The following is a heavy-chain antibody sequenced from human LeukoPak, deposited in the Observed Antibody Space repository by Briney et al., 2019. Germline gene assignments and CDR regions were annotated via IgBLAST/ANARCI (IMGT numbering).Heavy chain of an antibody. D-gene: IGHD6-13*01. CDR3: ARDAAGFDY. J-gene: IGHJ4*02. V-gene: IGHV3-33*01. CDR2: IWYDGSNK. Sequence: QPGRSLRLSCAASGFTFSSYGMHWVRQAPGKGLEWVAVIWYDGSNKYYADSVKGRFTISRDNSKNTLYLQMNNLRAEDTAVYYCARDAAGFDYWGQGTLVTVSS. CDR1: GFTFSSYG.